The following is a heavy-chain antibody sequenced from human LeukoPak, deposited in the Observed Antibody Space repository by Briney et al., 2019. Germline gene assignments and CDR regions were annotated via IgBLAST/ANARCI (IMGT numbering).Heavy chain of an antibody. V-gene: IGHV3-7*04. D-gene: IGHD7-27*01. CDR2: IKQDGSET. J-gene: IGHJ4*02. Sequence: GGSLRLSCAASGFTFSGSDIHWVRQAPGKGLEWVANIKQDGSETYYVDSVKGRFTISRDNAKSSLYLQMNSLRAEDTAVYYCARDSNWGSDYWGQGTLVTVSS. CDR1: GFTFSGSD. CDR3: ARDSNWGSDY.